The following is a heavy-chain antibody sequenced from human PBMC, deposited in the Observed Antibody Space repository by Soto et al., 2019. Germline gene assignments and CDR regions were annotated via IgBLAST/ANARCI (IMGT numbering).Heavy chain of an antibody. Sequence: SETLSLTCAVYGGSFSGYYWTWSRQPPGTGLEWIGEINHSGSTNYNPSLKSRVTISVDTSKNQFSLKLTSVTAADTAVYYCARDKITGLFDYWGQRTLVTVSS. D-gene: IGHD2-8*02. J-gene: IGHJ4*02. CDR2: INHSGST. CDR1: GGSFSGYY. V-gene: IGHV4-34*01. CDR3: ARDKITGLFDY.